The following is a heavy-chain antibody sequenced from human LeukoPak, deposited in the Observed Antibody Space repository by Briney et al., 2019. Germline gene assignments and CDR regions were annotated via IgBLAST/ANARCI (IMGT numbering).Heavy chain of an antibody. CDR2: ISDSGSDT. V-gene: IGHV3-23*01. J-gene: IGHJ4*02. CDR3: ARGLFVLHYSSSSPFDC. CDR1: GFTFDSYA. Sequence: GGSLRLSCAASGFTFDSYAMNWVRQAPGKGLEWLAVISDSGSDTYYADSVKGRFTISRDNSKNTLYVQMNSLRVEDAAVYYCARGLFVLHYSSSSPFDCWGQGTLVTVSS. D-gene: IGHD6-6*01.